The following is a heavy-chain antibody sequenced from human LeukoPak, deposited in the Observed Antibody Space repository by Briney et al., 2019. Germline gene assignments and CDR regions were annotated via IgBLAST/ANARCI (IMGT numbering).Heavy chain of an antibody. CDR1: GYTFSNFG. D-gene: IGHD2-15*01. CDR3: AKDFYNSGGRWYDCFDI. CDR2: ISGYNDDT. J-gene: IGHJ3*02. V-gene: IGHV1-18*01. Sequence: ASVKVSCKASGYTFSNFGISWVRQGPGQGLEWMGWISGYNDDTHYAQKFQGRVTMTTDTSTNTAYMDLRSLRSDDTAMYYCAKDFYNSGGRWYDCFDIWGQGTMVTVSS.